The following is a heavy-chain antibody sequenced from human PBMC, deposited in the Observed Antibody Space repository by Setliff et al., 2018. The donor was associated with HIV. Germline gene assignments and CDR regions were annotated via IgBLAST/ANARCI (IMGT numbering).Heavy chain of an antibody. Sequence: ASVKVSCKASGYVFSDYQIHWVRQAPGQGLEYMGYIIPNSGGTMFARKFQDRVTMTRDTSISTVYLELSRLTSDDTAVYYCARDSAQTKYSSGWYGYWGQGTLVTVSS. J-gene: IGHJ4*02. D-gene: IGHD6-19*01. V-gene: IGHV1-2*02. CDR2: IIPNSGGT. CDR3: ARDSAQTKYSSGWYGY. CDR1: GYVFSDYQ.